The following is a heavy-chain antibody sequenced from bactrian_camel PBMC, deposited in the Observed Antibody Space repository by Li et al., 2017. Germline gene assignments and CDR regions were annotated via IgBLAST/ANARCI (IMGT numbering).Heavy chain of an antibody. Sequence: VQLVESGGALVRPGESLTLTCAASGFNISGYGITWERQAPGDQSRWVGTINSDNTPHYRDDSVKGRVTISQDYTKNTMYLQMNNLKTEDTAVYYCAPAGRSYVDINCRARLGQGTQVTVS. J-gene: IGHJ4*01. D-gene: IGHD6*01. V-gene: IGHV3S10*01. CDR2: INSDNTP. CDR1: GFNISGYG.